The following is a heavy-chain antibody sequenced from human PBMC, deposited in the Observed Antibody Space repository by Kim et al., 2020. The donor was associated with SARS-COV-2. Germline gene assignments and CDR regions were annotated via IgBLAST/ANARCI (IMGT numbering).Heavy chain of an antibody. CDR3: ARNPYYSDSSGSFFDY. Sequence: VNGRFTISRDDSKTTPYLQMNSLRAEDTAVYYCARNPYYSDSSGSFFDYWGQGTLVTVSS. V-gene: IGHV3-30*01. J-gene: IGHJ4*02. D-gene: IGHD3-22*01.